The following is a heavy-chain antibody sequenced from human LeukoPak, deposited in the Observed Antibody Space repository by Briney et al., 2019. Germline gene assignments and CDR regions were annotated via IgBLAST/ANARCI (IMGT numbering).Heavy chain of an antibody. Sequence: VASVKVSCKASGYTFTTYGISWVRQAPGQGLEWMGWISAYNGNTNYAQKLQGRVTMTTDTSTSTAYMELRSLRSDDTAVYYCARGMVLGHDYSKVEVGWGAFDIWGQGTMVTVSS. CDR1: GYTFTTYG. D-gene: IGHD4-11*01. CDR3: ARGMVLGHDYSKVEVGWGAFDI. V-gene: IGHV1-18*01. CDR2: ISAYNGNT. J-gene: IGHJ3*02.